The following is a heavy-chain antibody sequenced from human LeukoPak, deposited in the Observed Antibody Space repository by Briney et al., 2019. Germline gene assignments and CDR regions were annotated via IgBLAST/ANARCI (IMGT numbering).Heavy chain of an antibody. D-gene: IGHD4-11*01. V-gene: IGHV3-30*03. CDR2: ISYDGSDK. Sequence: GGSLRLSCAASGFTFSSYGMHWVRQAPGKGLEWVALISYDGSDKYYADSVKGRFTISRDNSKNTLYLQMNSLRAEDTAVYYCARDSLTTGPAYYYYGMDVWGQGTTVTVSS. CDR1: GFTFSSYG. CDR3: ARDSLTTGPAYYYYGMDV. J-gene: IGHJ6*02.